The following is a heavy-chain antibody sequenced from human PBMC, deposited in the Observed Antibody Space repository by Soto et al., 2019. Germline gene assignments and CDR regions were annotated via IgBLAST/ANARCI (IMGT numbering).Heavy chain of an antibody. J-gene: IGHJ4*02. Sequence: GGSLRLSCAASGFTFMSYSMKWVRQAPGKGPEWVSSIGNNGDHIYYADSVRGRFTISRDNAKNSVYLQMNSLRAEDTAVYYCARDHLRFLEWLSIFDYWGQGALVTVSS. CDR3: ARDHLRFLEWLSIFDY. CDR2: IGNNGDHI. D-gene: IGHD3-3*01. CDR1: GFTFMSYS. V-gene: IGHV3-21*01.